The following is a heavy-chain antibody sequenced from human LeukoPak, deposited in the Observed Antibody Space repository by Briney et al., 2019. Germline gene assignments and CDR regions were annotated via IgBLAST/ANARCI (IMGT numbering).Heavy chain of an antibody. Sequence: SVNVSCKASGGTFSSYAISWVRQATGQGLEWMGGIIPIFGTANYAQKFQGRVTITADESTSTAYMELSSLRSEDTAVYYCASEETDSSGLDYWGQGTLVTVSS. CDR3: ASEETDSSGLDY. CDR1: GGTFSSYA. D-gene: IGHD3-22*01. J-gene: IGHJ4*02. V-gene: IGHV1-69*13. CDR2: IIPIFGTA.